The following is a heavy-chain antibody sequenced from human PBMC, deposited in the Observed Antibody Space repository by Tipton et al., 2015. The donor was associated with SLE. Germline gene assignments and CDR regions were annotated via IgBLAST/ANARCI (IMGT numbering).Heavy chain of an antibody. Sequence: TLSLTCSVSGHSISSGFYWGWIRQSPGKGLEWIGNFYHRGTTYYNPSLGSRLTISVDTSKDQFSLRLTSVTAADTAVYYCARYFYDSSGVCLFDLWGQGTLVTVSS. CDR1: GHSISSGFY. CDR3: ARYFYDSSGVCLFDL. V-gene: IGHV4-38-2*01. CDR2: FYHRGTT. D-gene: IGHD3-22*01. J-gene: IGHJ4*02.